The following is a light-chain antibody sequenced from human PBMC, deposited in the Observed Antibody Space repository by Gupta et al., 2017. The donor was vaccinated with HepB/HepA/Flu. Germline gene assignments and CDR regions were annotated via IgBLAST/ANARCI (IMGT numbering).Light chain of an antibody. CDR2: DAS. Sequence: DIQMTQSPSSLSASIGDRVTITCQASQDITNYLSWYQQKPGKAPKLLIYDASNLETGVPPRFSGSGSGIDFTFTISSLQPEDIATYYCQQYNHLPFTFGPGTKV. J-gene: IGKJ3*01. CDR1: QDITNY. V-gene: IGKV1-33*01. CDR3: QQYNHLPFT.